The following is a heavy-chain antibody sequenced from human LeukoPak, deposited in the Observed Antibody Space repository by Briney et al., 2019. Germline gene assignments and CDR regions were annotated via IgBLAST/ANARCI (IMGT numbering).Heavy chain of an antibody. D-gene: IGHD1-26*01. CDR3: ARTSSGTYYAYFGSYY. V-gene: IGHV1-18*01. CDR1: GYTFSSYA. J-gene: IGHJ4*01. CDR2: ISAYNGNT. Sequence: ASVKVSCKASGYTFSSYAISCVRQGPGQGLEWMGWISAYNGNTIYAQKLQGRVTMTTDTFTSTAYMELRSLRSDATAVYYCARTSSGTYYAYFGSYYWGNGTLVTVSS.